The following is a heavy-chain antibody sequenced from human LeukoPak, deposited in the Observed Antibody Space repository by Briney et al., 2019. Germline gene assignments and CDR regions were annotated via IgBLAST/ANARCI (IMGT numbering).Heavy chain of an antibody. V-gene: IGHV3-53*01. CDR3: AREIEDYGGNPTDAYYYYGMNV. CDR1: GFTVSSNY. CDR2: IYSGGST. D-gene: IGHD4-23*01. Sequence: GGSLRLSCAASGFTVSSNYMSWVRKAPGKGLEWFSVIYSGGSTYYADSVKGRFTISRDNSKNTLYLQMNSLRAEDTAVYYCAREIEDYGGNPTDAYYYYGMNVWGQGTTVTVSS. J-gene: IGHJ6*02.